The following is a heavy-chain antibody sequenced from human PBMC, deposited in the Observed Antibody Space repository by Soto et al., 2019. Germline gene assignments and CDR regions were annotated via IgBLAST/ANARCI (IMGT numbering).Heavy chain of an antibody. CDR2: VIPIFGTS. V-gene: IGHV1-69*13. D-gene: IGHD1-26*01. Sequence: GASVEVTCNASGGTFSTYAISWVRQAPGQGLEWMGGVIPIFGTSTYAQNFQGRVTITADESTSTAYMELSRLRSEDTAVYYCARVRVVGATRLYYHYGLDVWGQGTTVTV. J-gene: IGHJ6*02. CDR3: ARVRVVGATRLYYHYGLDV. CDR1: GGTFSTYA.